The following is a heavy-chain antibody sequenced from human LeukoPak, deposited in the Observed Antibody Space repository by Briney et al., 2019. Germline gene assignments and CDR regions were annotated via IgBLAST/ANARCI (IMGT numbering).Heavy chain of an antibody. D-gene: IGHD3-16*02. Sequence: PSETLSLTCAVYGESFSGYYWGWIRHPPGKGLEWIGSIYYSGSTYYNPSLKSRVTISVDTSKNQFSLKLSSVTAADTAVYYCARAAGYDYVWGSYRYYIDYWGQGTLVTVSS. CDR1: GESFSGYY. V-gene: IGHV4-34*01. J-gene: IGHJ4*02. CDR3: ARAAGYDYVWGSYRYYIDY. CDR2: IYYSGST.